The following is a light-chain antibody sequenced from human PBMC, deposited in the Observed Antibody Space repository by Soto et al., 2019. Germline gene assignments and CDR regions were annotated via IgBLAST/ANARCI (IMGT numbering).Light chain of an antibody. CDR1: QGIGND. CDR3: LQHNSYPRT. V-gene: IGKV1-17*01. J-gene: IGKJ1*01. CDR2: AAS. Sequence: DIQMTQSPSSLSASVGDRVTITCRASQGIGNDLGWYQQKPRKAPKRLIYAASTLQSGVPSRFSGSGSGTEFTLTISSLQPEDFATYYCLQHNSYPRTFGQGTKVEVK.